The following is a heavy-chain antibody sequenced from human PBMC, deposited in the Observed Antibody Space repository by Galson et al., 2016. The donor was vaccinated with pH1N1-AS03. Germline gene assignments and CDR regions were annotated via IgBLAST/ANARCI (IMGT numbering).Heavy chain of an antibody. D-gene: IGHD6-13*01. J-gene: IGHJ4*02. CDR3: ARAPRIEAASLDYFEY. V-gene: IGHV4-59*01. CDR2: IYYTGNT. CDR1: GGSISTYD. Sequence: ETLSLTCTVSGGSISTYDWSWVRQPPGKGPEWIGNIYYTGNTNYNPSPRSRVTISVDTSKNQFSLNMTSLTAADTAVYYCARAPRIEAASLDYFEYWGQGTLVAVSS.